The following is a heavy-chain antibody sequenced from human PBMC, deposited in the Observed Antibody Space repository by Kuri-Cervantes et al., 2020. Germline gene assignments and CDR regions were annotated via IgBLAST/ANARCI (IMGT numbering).Heavy chain of an antibody. CDR3: ARGLPRGVVTPSYYYYGMDV. Sequence: ASVKVSCKAFGYTFTSYDINWVRQATGQGLEWMGWMNPNSGNTGYAQKFQGRVTMTRNTSISTAYMELSSLRSEDTAVYYCARGLPRGVVTPSYYYYGMDVWGQGTTVTVSS. J-gene: IGHJ6*02. CDR1: GYTFTSYD. V-gene: IGHV1-8*01. CDR2: MNPNSGNT. D-gene: IGHD3-3*01.